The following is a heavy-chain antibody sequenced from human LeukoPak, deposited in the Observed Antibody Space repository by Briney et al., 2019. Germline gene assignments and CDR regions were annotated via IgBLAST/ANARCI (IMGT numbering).Heavy chain of an antibody. V-gene: IGHV3-23*01. Sequence: GGSLRLSCAASGFTFSRYAMSWVRQAPGKGLEWVSGIFGGGGSASYADSVKGRFTISRDNSKNTLYLQMNSLRAEDTAIYYCAKYGSWGGDYFDYWGQGTLVTVSS. D-gene: IGHD7-27*01. CDR2: IFGGGGSA. CDR3: AKYGSWGGDYFDY. CDR1: GFTFSRYA. J-gene: IGHJ4*02.